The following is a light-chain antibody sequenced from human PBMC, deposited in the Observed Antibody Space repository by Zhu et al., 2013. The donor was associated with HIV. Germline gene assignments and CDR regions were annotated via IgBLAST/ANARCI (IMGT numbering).Light chain of an antibody. CDR1: KLGDKY. CDR3: QVWDSSSDHVV. CDR2: QDS. J-gene: IGLJ2*01. Sequence: SYVLTQPPSVSVAPGQTASITCSGDKLGDKYACWYQQKPGQSPVLVIYQDSKRPSGIPERFSGSNSGNTATLTISRVEAGDEADYYCQVWDSSSDHVVFGGGTKLTVL. V-gene: IGLV3-1*01.